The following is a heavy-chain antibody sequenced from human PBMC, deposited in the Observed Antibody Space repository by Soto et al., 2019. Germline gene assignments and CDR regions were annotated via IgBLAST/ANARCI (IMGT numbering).Heavy chain of an antibody. CDR2: IWYDGTNK. D-gene: IGHD4-17*01. J-gene: IGHJ2*01. CDR1: GFTFSSYG. Sequence: QVQLVESGGGVVQPGRSLRLSCATSGFTFSSYGMHWVRQGPGKGLEWVAVIWYDGTNKYYADSVNGRFTISRDDSKNTVYLQMNRLRAEDTAVYYCARGPMTTVTTWGDWYFDLWGRGTLVTVSS. CDR3: ARGPMTTVTTWGDWYFDL. V-gene: IGHV3-33*01.